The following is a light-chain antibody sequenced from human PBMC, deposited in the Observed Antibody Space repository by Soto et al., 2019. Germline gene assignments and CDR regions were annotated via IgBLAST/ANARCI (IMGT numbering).Light chain of an antibody. Sequence: EIVLTQSPGTLSLSPGERATLSCRASQSVSSSYLAWYQQKPGQAPRLLIYGASSRATGIPDRVSGSGSGTDFTLTISRLEPEDFAVYYCKQYGSSPVTFGQGTRLEIK. V-gene: IGKV3-20*01. CDR1: QSVSSSY. J-gene: IGKJ5*01. CDR3: KQYGSSPVT. CDR2: GAS.